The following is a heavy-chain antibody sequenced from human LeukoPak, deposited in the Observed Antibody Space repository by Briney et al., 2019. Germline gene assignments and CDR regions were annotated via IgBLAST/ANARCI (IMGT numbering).Heavy chain of an antibody. CDR2: ISYDGSNK. CDR1: GFTFSSYG. D-gene: IGHD3-22*01. CDR3: ASHGGKDSSGYYVDY. V-gene: IGHV3-30*03. J-gene: IGHJ4*02. Sequence: PGGSLRLSCAASGFTFSSYGMHWVRQAPGKGLEWVAVISYDGSNKYYADSVKGRFTISRDNSKNTLYLQMNSLRAEDTAVYYCASHGGKDSSGYYVDYWGQGTLVTVSS.